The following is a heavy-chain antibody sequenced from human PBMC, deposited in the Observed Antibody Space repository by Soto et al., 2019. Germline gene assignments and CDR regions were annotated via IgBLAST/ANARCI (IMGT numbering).Heavy chain of an antibody. CDR2: MDPNSGST. CDR1: GYTFTTYD. D-gene: IGHD3-3*01. CDR3: ARERKFDFWRKGLDV. J-gene: IGHJ4*02. Sequence: GASVKVSCKASGYTFTTYDINWVRQAPGQGLEWLGWMDPNSGSTGYAQNFQGRITMTRNISRNTAHMELSSLQSEDTAVHYCARERKFDFWRKGLDVWGQGTLVTVSS. V-gene: IGHV1-8*01.